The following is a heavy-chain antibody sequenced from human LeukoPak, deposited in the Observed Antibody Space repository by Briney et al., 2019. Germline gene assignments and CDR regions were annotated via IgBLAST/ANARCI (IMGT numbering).Heavy chain of an antibody. V-gene: IGHV3-7*01. J-gene: IGHJ4*02. CDR2: IREDESEK. Sequence: GESLRLSCAASGFRLSDHWMSWVRQAPGKGLEWVANIREDESEKKYMDSVKGRFTISRDNAKNSVFLQMNSLRGEDTAVYYCARDGRGGHNDYWGQGTLVTVSS. D-gene: IGHD1-1*01. CDR3: ARDGRGGHNDY. CDR1: GFRLSDHW.